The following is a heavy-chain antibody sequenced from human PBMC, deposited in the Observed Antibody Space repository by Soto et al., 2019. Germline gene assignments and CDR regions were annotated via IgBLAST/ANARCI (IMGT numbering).Heavy chain of an antibody. V-gene: IGHV4-59*01. Sequence: LSLTCTVSGGSISSYYWSWIRQPPGKGLEWIGYIYYSGSTNYNPSLKSRVTISVDTSKNQFSLKLSSVTAADTAVYYCARGTVGATGFFYYYGMDVWGQGTTVTVSS. D-gene: IGHD1-26*01. CDR1: GGSISSYY. J-gene: IGHJ6*02. CDR3: ARGTVGATGFFYYYGMDV. CDR2: IYYSGST.